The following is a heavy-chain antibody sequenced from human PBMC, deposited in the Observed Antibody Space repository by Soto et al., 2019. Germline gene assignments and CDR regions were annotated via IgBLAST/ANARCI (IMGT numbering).Heavy chain of an antibody. D-gene: IGHD2-15*01. V-gene: IGHV3-66*01. CDR3: AREVVVAATPWYYGMDV. CDR2: IYSGGST. Sequence: TGGSLRVSCAAAGFTVSSNYMSWVRQAPGKGLEWVSVIYSGGSTYYADSVKGRFTISRDNSKNTLYLQMNSLRAEDTAVYYCAREVVVAATPWYYGMDVWGQGTMVTVSS. J-gene: IGHJ6*02. CDR1: GFTVSSNY.